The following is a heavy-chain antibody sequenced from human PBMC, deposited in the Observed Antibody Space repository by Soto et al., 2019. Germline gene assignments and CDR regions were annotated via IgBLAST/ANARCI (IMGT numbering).Heavy chain of an antibody. CDR1: GYTFTGYY. CDR2: INPNSGGT. Sequence: SVKVSCKASGYTFTGYYMHWVRQAPGQGLEWMGWINPNSGGTNYAQKFQGRVTMTRDTSISTAYMELSRLRSDDTVVYYCARMPTTYYYDSSGYWAAFDIWGQGTMV. J-gene: IGHJ3*02. V-gene: IGHV1-2*02. D-gene: IGHD3-22*01. CDR3: ARMPTTYYYDSSGYWAAFDI.